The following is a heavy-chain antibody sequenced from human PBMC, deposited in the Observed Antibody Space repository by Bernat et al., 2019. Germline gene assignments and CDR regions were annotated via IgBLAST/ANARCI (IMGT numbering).Heavy chain of an antibody. V-gene: IGHV4-34*01. D-gene: IGHD3-10*01. J-gene: IGHJ5*02. CDR3: ARGRGEYYYCSGSFWFDP. CDR1: GGSFSGYY. Sequence: QVQLQQWGAGLLKPSETLSLTCAVYGGSFSGYYWCWIRQPPGKGQEWVGEVNHSGSTSYNPSLKSRVTISVDTSKNQFSLKLSSVTAADTAVYYCARGRGEYYYCSGSFWFDPWGQGTLVTVSS. CDR2: VNHSGST.